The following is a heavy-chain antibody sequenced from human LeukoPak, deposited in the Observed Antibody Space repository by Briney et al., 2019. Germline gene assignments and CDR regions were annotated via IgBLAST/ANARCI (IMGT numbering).Heavy chain of an antibody. CDR1: GGSISSYY. CDR3: ARVYNIPFSSGIYAFDI. CDR2: IYTSGST. Sequence: SETLSLTCTVSGGSISSYYWGWIRQPAGKGLEWIGRIYTSGSTNYNPSLKSRVTMSVDTSKNQFSLKLSSVTAADTAVYYCARVYNIPFSSGIYAFDIWGQGTMVTVSS. J-gene: IGHJ3*02. V-gene: IGHV4-4*07. D-gene: IGHD3-10*01.